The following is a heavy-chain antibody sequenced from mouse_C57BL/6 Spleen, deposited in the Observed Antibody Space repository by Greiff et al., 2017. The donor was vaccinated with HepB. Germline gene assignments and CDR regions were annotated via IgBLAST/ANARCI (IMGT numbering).Heavy chain of an antibody. D-gene: IGHD2-5*01. Sequence: VQLQQPGAELVKPGASVKLSCKASGYTFTSYWMHWVKQRPGQGLEWIGMIHPNSGSTNYNEKFKSKATLTVDKSSSTAYMHLSSLTSEDSAVYYCAGGYSNGYFDVWGTVTTVTVSS. J-gene: IGHJ1*03. V-gene: IGHV1-64*01. CDR2: IHPNSGST. CDR3: AGGYSNGYFDV. CDR1: GYTFTSYW.